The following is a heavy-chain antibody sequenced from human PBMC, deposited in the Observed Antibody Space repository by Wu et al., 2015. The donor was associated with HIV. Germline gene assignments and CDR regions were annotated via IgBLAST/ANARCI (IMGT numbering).Heavy chain of an antibody. D-gene: IGHD3-22*01. Sequence: QVQLVQSGAEVKKPGSSVKVSCKASGGTFSNYAISWVRRAPGQGLEWMGGIIPIFNTANYEQRFRSRVTITADESTSTAYLELSNLISEDTAIYYCATSYDTSGYYYYTLDYWGREPWSPSPQ. CDR3: ATSYDTSGYYYYTLDY. V-gene: IGHV1-69*12. J-gene: IGHJ4*02. CDR2: IIPIFNTA. CDR1: GGTFSNYA.